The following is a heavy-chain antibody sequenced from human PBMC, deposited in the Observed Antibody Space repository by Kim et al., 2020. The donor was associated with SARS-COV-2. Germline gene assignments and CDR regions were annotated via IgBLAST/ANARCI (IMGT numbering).Heavy chain of an antibody. CDR3: ARLGGATIGYYFDY. V-gene: IGHV3-30*04. CDR2: ISYDGSNK. Sequence: GGSLRLSCAASGFTFSSYAMHWVRQAPGKGLEWVAVISYDGSNKYYADSVKGRFTISRDNPKNTLYLQMNSLRAEDTAVYYCARLGGATIGYYFDYWGQGTLVTVSS. J-gene: IGHJ4*02. CDR1: GFTFSSYA. D-gene: IGHD1-26*01.